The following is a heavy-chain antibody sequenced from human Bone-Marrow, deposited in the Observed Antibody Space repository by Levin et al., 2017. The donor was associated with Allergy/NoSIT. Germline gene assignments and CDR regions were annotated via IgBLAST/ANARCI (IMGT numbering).Heavy chain of an antibody. CDR3: ARDKSAATPYYLDD. D-gene: IGHD2-15*01. V-gene: IGHV3-9*01. J-gene: IGHJ4*02. CDR1: GFPFDDYA. CDR2: ISWNSGSR. Sequence: LSLTCAASGFPFDDYAMHWVRQAPGKGLEWVSGISWNSGSRGYADSVKGRFTISRDNAKNSLYLQMNSLRPGDTALYYCARDKSAATPYYLDDWGQGTLVTVSS.